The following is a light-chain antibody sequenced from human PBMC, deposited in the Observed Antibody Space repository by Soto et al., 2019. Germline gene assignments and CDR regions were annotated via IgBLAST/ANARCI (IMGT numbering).Light chain of an antibody. Sequence: IRMTQSPSSLSASTGDRVTITCRASQGISSYLAWYQQKPGKAPKLLIYDASNLETGVPSRFSGSGSGTDFTFTISSLQPEDIATYYCQQYDNLPLTFGGGTKVDIK. CDR1: QGISSY. V-gene: IGKV1-33*01. J-gene: IGKJ4*01. CDR3: QQYDNLPLT. CDR2: DAS.